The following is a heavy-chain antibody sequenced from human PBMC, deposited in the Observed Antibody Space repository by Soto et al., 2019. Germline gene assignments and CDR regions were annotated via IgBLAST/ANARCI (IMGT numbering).Heavy chain of an antibody. CDR3: AQDLGSSWYHYNSFSP. CDR2: IGSGSP. CDR1: GFTFTGYA. V-gene: IGHV3-23*01. D-gene: IGHD6-13*01. Sequence: EVQLLESGGGLVQPGGSLRLSCAPSGFTFTGYAMSWVRQAPGKGLEWVSAIGSGSPFYADSVKGRFTISRDNANSMLYLQMNSLRADDTAVYFCAQDLGSSWYHYNSFSPGGQGTLVTVSS. J-gene: IGHJ5*02.